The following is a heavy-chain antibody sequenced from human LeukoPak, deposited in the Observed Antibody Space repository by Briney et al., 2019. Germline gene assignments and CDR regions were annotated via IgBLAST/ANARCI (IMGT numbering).Heavy chain of an antibody. D-gene: IGHD3-22*01. V-gene: IGHV4-61*05. CDR1: GGSISRSSYY. CDR2: ICYSGST. Sequence: SETLSLTCTVTGGSISRSSYYWGWIRQPPGKGLEWIGYICYSGSTNYNPSLKSRVTMSVDTSKNQFSLRLSSVTAPDTAVYYCARGKRGYYYDSSGYVFDYWGQGTLVTVSS. CDR3: ARGKRGYYYDSSGYVFDY. J-gene: IGHJ4*02.